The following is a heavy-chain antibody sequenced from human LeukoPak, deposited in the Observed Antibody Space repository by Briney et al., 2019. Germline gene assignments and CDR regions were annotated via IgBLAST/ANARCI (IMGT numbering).Heavy chain of an antibody. CDR1: GGSFSGYY. D-gene: IGHD6-13*01. CDR2: INHSGST. CDR3: ARRSIAAHWYFDL. V-gene: IGHV4-34*01. Sequence: PSETLSLTCAVYGGSFSGYYWSWIRQPPGKGLEWIGEINHSGSTNYNPSLKSRVTISVDTSKNQFSLKLSSVTAADTAVYYCARRSIAAHWYFDLWGRGTLVTVSS. J-gene: IGHJ2*01.